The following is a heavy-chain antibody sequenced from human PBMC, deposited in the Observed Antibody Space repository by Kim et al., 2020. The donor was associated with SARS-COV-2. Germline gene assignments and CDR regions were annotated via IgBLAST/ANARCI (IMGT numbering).Heavy chain of an antibody. V-gene: IGHV4-39*01. CDR3: ARHQNGATTPAPFFDY. Sequence: SETLSLTCTVSGGSISSSSYYWGWIRQPPGKGLEWIGSIYYSGSTYYNPSLKSRVTISVDTSKNQFSLKLSSVTAADTAVYYCARHQNGATTPAPFFDYWGQGTLVTVSS. CDR1: GGSISSSSYY. J-gene: IGHJ4*02. D-gene: IGHD1-1*01. CDR2: IYYSGST.